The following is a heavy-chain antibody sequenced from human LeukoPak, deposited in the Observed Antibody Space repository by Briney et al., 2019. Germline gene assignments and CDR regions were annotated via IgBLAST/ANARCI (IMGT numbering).Heavy chain of an antibody. CDR2: ISYDGSTK. CDR1: GFTFSTYG. CDR3: ARDYYYSSEYNYGAFEF. Sequence: GGSLRLSCTASGFTFSTYGMHWVRQAPGKGLEWVTLISYDGSTKYYSDSVKGRFTLSRDNSKNTLYLQMNSLRAEDTAVYYCARDYYYSSEYNYGAFEFWGQGTMVTVSS. D-gene: IGHD3-22*01. V-gene: IGHV3-30*03. J-gene: IGHJ3*01.